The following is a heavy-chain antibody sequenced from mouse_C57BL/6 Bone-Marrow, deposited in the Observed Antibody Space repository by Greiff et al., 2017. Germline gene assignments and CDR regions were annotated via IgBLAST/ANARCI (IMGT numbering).Heavy chain of an antibody. J-gene: IGHJ1*03. D-gene: IGHD1-1*01. CDR3: ARSDDGNSPWYFDV. Sequence: QVQLKESGPGILQSSQTLSLTCSFSGFSLSTSGMGVSWIRQPSGKGLEWLAHIYWDDDKRYNPSLKSRLTISKDTSRNQVFLKLTSVDTADTATYDCARSDDGNSPWYFDVWGTGTTVTVSS. CDR1: GFSLSTSGMG. CDR2: IYWDDDK. V-gene: IGHV8-12*01.